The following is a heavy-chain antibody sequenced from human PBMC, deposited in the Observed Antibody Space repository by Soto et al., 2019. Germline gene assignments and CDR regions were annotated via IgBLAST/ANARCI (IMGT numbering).Heavy chain of an antibody. J-gene: IGHJ5*02. Sequence: GSLRLSCAASGFTFSSYSMNWVRQAPGKGLEWVSSISSSSSYIYYADSVKGRFTISRDNAKNSLYLQMNSLRAEDTAVYYCAQDNGLLRFDPWGQGTLVTVSS. V-gene: IGHV3-21*01. D-gene: IGHD2-15*01. CDR3: AQDNGLLRFDP. CDR1: GFTFSSYS. CDR2: ISSSSSYI.